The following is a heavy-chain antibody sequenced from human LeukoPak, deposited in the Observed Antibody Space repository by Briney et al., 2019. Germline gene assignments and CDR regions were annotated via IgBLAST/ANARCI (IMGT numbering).Heavy chain of an antibody. CDR2: ISGSGGNT. CDR1: GFTVSSSNY. Sequence: PGGSLRLSCAASGFTVSSSNYMIWVRQSPGKGLEWVSAISGSGGNTYYADSVKGRFTISRDNSKNSLNLQMNSLRAEDTAVYYCARHLYDSNGREYDYWGQGTLVTVSS. J-gene: IGHJ4*02. D-gene: IGHD3-22*01. CDR3: ARHLYDSNGREYDY. V-gene: IGHV3-23*01.